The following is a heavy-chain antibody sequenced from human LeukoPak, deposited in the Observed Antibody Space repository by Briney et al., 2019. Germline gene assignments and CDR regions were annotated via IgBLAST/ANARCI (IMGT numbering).Heavy chain of an antibody. Sequence: SETLSLTCTVSGGSISSGGYYWSWLRQHPGNGLEWFGYIYYSGSTYYNPSLKSRVTRAVDTSKNQFSLKISSVTAADTAEYYRARADSSGGNGGVDYWGQGTLVTVSS. CDR3: ARADSSGGNGGVDY. D-gene: IGHD3-16*01. J-gene: IGHJ4*02. CDR2: IYYSGST. CDR1: GGSISSGGYY. V-gene: IGHV4-31*03.